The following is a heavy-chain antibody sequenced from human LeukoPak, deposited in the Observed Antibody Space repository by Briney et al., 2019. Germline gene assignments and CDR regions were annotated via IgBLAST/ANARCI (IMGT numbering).Heavy chain of an antibody. D-gene: IGHD3-16*01. Sequence: PGGSLRLSCAASGFTFYTYDMHWVRQATGKGLEWVSTIGSAGDTYFQASVRGRFTLSRDNAKNSLSLQMNGLRAENAAVYYCARGIGAYFDYWGQGSLVTVSS. CDR2: IGSAGDT. J-gene: IGHJ4*01. CDR3: ARGIGAYFDY. CDR1: GFTFYTYD. V-gene: IGHV3-13*01.